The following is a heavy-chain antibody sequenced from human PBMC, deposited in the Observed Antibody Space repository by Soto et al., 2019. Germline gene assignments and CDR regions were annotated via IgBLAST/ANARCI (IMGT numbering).Heavy chain of an antibody. V-gene: IGHV4-30-2*01. CDR1: GGSISSGGYS. Sequence: SETLSLTCAVSGGSISSGGYSWSWIRQPPGKGLEWIGYIYHSGSTYYNPSLKSRVTISVDRSKNQFSLKLSSVTAADTAVYYCAREYSSSWYGAFDIWGQGTMVTVS. CDR2: IYHSGST. J-gene: IGHJ3*02. D-gene: IGHD6-13*01. CDR3: AREYSSSWYGAFDI.